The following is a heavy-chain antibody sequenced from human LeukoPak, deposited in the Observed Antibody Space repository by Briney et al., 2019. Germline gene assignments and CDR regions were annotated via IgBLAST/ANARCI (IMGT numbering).Heavy chain of an antibody. CDR1: GFTFSSYA. D-gene: IGHD1-26*01. V-gene: IGHV3-30-3*01. CDR2: ISYDGSNK. CDR3: AREEREAAYYYYGMDV. Sequence: TGGSLRLSCAASGFTFSSYAMHWVRQAPGKGLEGVAVISYDGSNKYYADSVKGRFTISRDNSKNTLYLQMNSLRAEDTAVYYCAREEREAAYYYYGMDVWGQGTTVTVPS. J-gene: IGHJ6*02.